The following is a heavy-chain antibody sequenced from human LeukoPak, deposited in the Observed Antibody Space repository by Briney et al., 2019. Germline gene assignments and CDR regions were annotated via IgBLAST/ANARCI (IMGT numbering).Heavy chain of an antibody. CDR2: IYYSGSA. CDR1: GGSISSSSYF. D-gene: IGHD6-19*01. J-gene: IGHJ4*02. CDR3: ARQWLVSPLFDY. Sequence: SETLSLTCTVSGGSISSSSYFWGWIRQPPGKGLEWIGTIYYSGSAHYHPSLKSRVSISVDASKNQFSLKLSSVTAADTAVYYCARQWLVSPLFDYWGQGTLVTVSS. V-gene: IGHV4-39*01.